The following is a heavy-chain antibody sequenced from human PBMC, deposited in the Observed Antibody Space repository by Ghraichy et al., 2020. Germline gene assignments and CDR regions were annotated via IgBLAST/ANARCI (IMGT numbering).Heavy chain of an antibody. CDR1: GGSISSGGYY. V-gene: IGHV4-31*03. CDR3: ARVLLEMATIDRFPYYFDY. CDR2: IYYSGST. D-gene: IGHD5-24*01. Sequence: SETLSLTCTVSGGSISSGGYYWSWIRQHPGKGLEWIGYIYYSGSTYYNPSLKSRVTISVDTSKNQFSLKLSSVTVADTAVYYCARVLLEMATIDRFPYYFDYWGQGTLVTVSS. J-gene: IGHJ4*02.